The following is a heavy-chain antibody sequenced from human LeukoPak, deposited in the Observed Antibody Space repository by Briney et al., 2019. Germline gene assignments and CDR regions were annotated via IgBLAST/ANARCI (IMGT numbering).Heavy chain of an antibody. CDR1: GYTFTSYG. V-gene: IGHV1-18*01. CDR3: ARDHNAAGYSSGRYDNWFDP. Sequence: ASVKVSCKASGYTFTSYGISWVRQAPGQGLEWMGWISAYNGNTNYAQKLQGRVTMTTDTSTSTAYMELRSLRSDDTAVYYCARDHNAAGYSSGRYDNWFDPWGQGTLVTVSS. J-gene: IGHJ5*02. CDR2: ISAYNGNT. D-gene: IGHD6-19*01.